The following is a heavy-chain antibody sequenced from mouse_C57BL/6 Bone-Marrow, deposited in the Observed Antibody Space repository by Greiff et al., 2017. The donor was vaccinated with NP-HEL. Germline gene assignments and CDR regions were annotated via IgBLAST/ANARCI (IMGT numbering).Heavy chain of an antibody. V-gene: IGHV2-2*01. D-gene: IGHD6-1*01. J-gene: IGHJ4*01. CDR3: ATLAHYYAMDY. Sequence: VKLMESGPGLVQPSQSLSITCTVSGFSLTSYGVHWVRQSPGKGLEWLGVIWSGGSTDYNAAFISRLSISKDNSKSQVFFKMNSLQADDTAIYYCATLAHYYAMDYWGQGTSVTVSS. CDR1: GFSLTSYG. CDR2: IWSGGST.